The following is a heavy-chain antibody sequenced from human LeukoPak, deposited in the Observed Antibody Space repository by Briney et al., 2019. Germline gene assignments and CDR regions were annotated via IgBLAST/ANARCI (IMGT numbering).Heavy chain of an antibody. CDR1: GDSVFSNSS. V-gene: IGHV6-1*01. J-gene: IGHJ5*02. Sequence: SQTLSLTCAISGDSVFSNSSWNWIRQSPSRGLEWLGRTYYRPTWYNDYAVSVRGRITVNPDTSKNQFSLHLNSVTPEDTAVYYCARRLTQYDCFDPWGQGILVTVSS. D-gene: IGHD2-2*01. CDR2: TYYRPTWYN. CDR3: ARRLTQYDCFDP.